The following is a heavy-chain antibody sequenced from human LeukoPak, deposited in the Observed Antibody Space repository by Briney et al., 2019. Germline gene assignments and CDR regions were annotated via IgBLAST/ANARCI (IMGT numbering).Heavy chain of an antibody. Sequence: PSETLSLTCTVSGGSISSGGYYWSWIRQPPGKGLEWIGYIYHSGSTYYNPSLKSRVTISVDRSKNQFSLKLSSVTAADTAVYYCARATTLIIPAALSRGMDVWGQGTTVTVSS. D-gene: IGHD2-2*01. CDR1: GGSISSGGYY. V-gene: IGHV4-30-2*01. CDR3: ARATTLIIPAALSRGMDV. J-gene: IGHJ6*02. CDR2: IYHSGST.